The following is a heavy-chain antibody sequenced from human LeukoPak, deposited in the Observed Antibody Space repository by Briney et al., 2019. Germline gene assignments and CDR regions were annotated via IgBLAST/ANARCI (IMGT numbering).Heavy chain of an antibody. CDR3: ARTTIYSSGWSFRALAL. V-gene: IGHV1-69*06. CDR2: IIPIFGTA. CDR1: GGTFSSYA. D-gene: IGHD6-19*01. J-gene: IGHJ4*02. Sequence: SVKVSCKASGGTFSSYAISWVRQAPGQGREWMGGIIPIFGTANYAQKFQGRVTITADKSTSTAYMELSSLRSEDTAVYYCARTTIYSSGWSFRALALWGQGNLVPVSS.